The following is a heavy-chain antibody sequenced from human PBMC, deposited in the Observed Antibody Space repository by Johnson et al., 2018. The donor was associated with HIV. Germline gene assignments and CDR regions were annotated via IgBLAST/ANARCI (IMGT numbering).Heavy chain of an antibody. CDR2: ISSDGGAE. V-gene: IGHV3-30-3*01. CDR3: ARDRYYDSSGSHAFDI. J-gene: IGHJ3*02. CDR1: GFTFSSYS. D-gene: IGHD3-22*01. Sequence: QVQLVESGGGVVQPGRSLRLSCAASGFTFSSYSMHWVRQAPGEGLEWVAVISSDGGAEYYADSVKGRFTISRDNAKNTLYLQMNSLRAEDTAVYYCARDRYYDSSGSHAFDIWGQGTMVTVSS.